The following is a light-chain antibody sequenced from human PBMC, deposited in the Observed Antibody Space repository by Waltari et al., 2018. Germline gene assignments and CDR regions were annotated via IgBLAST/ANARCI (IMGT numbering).Light chain of an antibody. CDR1: SSDVGNSNV. V-gene: IGLV2-23*01. J-gene: IGLJ1*01. Sequence: SVLTQPASVSGSPGQSITISCTGTSSDVGNSNVVSWYLQDPGKVPKLLIYEDTMRPSGVSNRFSGSKSVNTAFLTVAGLRTEDEGDYYCCSYSRSGTFLFGTGTRVTVL. CDR2: EDT. CDR3: CSYSRSGTFL.